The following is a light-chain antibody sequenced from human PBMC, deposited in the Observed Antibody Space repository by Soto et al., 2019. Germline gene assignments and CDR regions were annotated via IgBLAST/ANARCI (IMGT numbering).Light chain of an antibody. Sequence: EVVMTQSPDTLSVSPGERATLSCRASQSVSTNLAWYQQKLGQAPRLLIYGASTRATGISARISGSGSGTAFTLTISSLEPEDFATYYCQQYNYWPVTFGGGTKVDIK. CDR3: QQYNYWPVT. V-gene: IGKV3-15*01. CDR1: QSVSTN. J-gene: IGKJ4*01. CDR2: GAS.